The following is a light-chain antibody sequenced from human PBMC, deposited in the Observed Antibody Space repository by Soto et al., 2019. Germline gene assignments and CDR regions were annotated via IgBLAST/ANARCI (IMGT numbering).Light chain of an antibody. J-gene: IGKJ1*01. CDR3: QQYGSSPQT. CDR2: GAS. Sequence: EIVLTQSPGTLSLSPGERATLSCRASQYISSSYLAWYQQKPGQAPRLLIYGASSRATGIPDRFSGSGSGTDFTLTIRRLEPEDFAVYYCQQYGSSPQTFGQGTKVEIK. CDR1: QYISSSY. V-gene: IGKV3-20*01.